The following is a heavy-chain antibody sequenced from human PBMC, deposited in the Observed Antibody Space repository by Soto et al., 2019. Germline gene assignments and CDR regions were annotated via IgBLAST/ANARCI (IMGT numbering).Heavy chain of an antibody. J-gene: IGHJ4*02. Sequence: QVQLVQSGAEVKKPGSSVKVSCKASGGTFSSYTISWVRQAPGQGLEWMGRIIPILGIANYAQKFQGKVTITADKSTRTAYMELSSLRSEDTAVYYCAMYYYGSGSYRFDYWGQGTLVTVSS. D-gene: IGHD3-10*01. CDR3: AMYYYGSGSYRFDY. V-gene: IGHV1-69*02. CDR1: GGTFSSYT. CDR2: IIPILGIA.